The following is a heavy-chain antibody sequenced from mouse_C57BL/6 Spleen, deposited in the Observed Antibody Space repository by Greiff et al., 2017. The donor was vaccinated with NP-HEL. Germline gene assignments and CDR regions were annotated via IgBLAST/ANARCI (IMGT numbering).Heavy chain of an antibody. Sequence: QVQLKQPGAELVMPGASVKLSCKASGYTFTSYWMHWVKQRPGQGLEWIGEIDPSDSYTNYNQKFKGKSTLTVDKSSSTAYMQLSSLTSEDSAVYYCAGSRLSRDWYFDVWGTGTTVTVSS. CDR1: GYTFTSYW. V-gene: IGHV1-69*01. J-gene: IGHJ1*03. CDR2: IDPSDSYT. D-gene: IGHD2-4*01. CDR3: AGSRLSRDWYFDV.